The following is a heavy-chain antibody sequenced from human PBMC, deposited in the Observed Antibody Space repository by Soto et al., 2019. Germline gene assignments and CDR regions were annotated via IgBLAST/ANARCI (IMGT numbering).Heavy chain of an antibody. CDR1: DYSLSSAYY. CDR2: IYHGGST. CDR3: ARVGPWVPYYYDSSPYTFENWFDP. Sequence: ETRSRPCSLSDYSLSSAYYWGWLRRPPGKGLEWIGSIYHGGSTYYNPSLNSRVTLSIDMTNNHVSLILNSVTAADTAVYYCARVGPWVPYYYDSSPYTFENWFDPWGQGNLVNVSA. D-gene: IGHD3-22*01. J-gene: IGHJ5*02. V-gene: IGHV4-38-2*02.